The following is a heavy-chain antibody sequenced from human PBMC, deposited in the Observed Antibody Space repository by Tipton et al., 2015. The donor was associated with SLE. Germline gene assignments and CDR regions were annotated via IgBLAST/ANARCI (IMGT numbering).Heavy chain of an antibody. V-gene: IGHV1-8*02. CDR3: ARGGGLTHAFDY. J-gene: IGHJ4*02. CDR2: MNPNSGNT. Sequence: QVQLAQSGAEVKKPGASVKGSCKASGYTFTSYGISWVRQAPGQGLEWMGWMNPNSGNTGYAQKFQGRVTMTRNTSISTAYMELSGLRSEDTAVYYWARGGGLTHAFDYWGQGTLVTVSS. CDR1: GYTFTSYG. D-gene: IGHD2-15*01.